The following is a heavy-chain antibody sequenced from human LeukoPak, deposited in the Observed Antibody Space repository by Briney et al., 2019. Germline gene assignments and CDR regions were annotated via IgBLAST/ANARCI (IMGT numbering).Heavy chain of an antibody. CDR3: ARFYGDYPFYYYYYYGMDV. CDR1: GGSISSYY. D-gene: IGHD4-17*01. J-gene: IGHJ6*02. Sequence: PSETLSLTCTVSGGSISSYYWSWIRQPPGKGLEWIGCIYYSGSTNYNPSLKSRVTISVDTSKNQFSLKLSSVTAADTAVYYCARFYGDYPFYYYYYYGMDVWGQGTTVTVSS. CDR2: IYYSGST. V-gene: IGHV4-59*01.